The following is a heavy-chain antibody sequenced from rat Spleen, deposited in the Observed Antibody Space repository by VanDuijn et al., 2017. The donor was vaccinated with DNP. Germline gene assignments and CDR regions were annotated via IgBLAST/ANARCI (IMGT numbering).Heavy chain of an antibody. J-gene: IGHJ2*01. CDR3: GRGPNYGACVDYFDN. Sequence: EVKLVESGGGLVQPGRSLKLSCAASGFNFNDNWMGWVRQAPGKGLQWIGEINKESSIINYTPSLKDKFTISRDNAQNTLYLQMSKLGSEDTAIYYCGRGPNYGACVDYFDNWGQGVMVTVSS. CDR2: INKESSII. V-gene: IGHV4-2*01. CDR1: GFNFNDNW. D-gene: IGHD1-11*01.